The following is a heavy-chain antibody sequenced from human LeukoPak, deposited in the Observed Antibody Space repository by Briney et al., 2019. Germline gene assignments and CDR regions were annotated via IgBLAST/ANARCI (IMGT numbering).Heavy chain of an antibody. CDR3: ARGGSGSHYYFDY. Sequence: ASETLSLTCTVSGGSISSYYWSWIRQPPGKGLEWIGYIYYSGSTNYNPSLKSRVTISVDTSKNQYSLKLSSVTAADTAVYYCARGGSGSHYYFDYWGQGTLVTVSS. CDR2: IYYSGST. V-gene: IGHV4-59*01. J-gene: IGHJ4*02. CDR1: GGSISSYY. D-gene: IGHD3-10*01.